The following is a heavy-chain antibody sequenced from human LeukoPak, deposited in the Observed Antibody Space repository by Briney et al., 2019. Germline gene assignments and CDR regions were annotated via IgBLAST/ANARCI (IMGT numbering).Heavy chain of an antibody. V-gene: IGHV3-66*01. CDR2: IYSGGST. J-gene: IGHJ4*02. D-gene: IGHD3-10*01. CDR3: ARDHYYGSGSRRFGY. CDR1: GFTVSSNY. Sequence: SGGSLRLSCAASGFTVSSNYMSWVRQAPGEGVEWVSVIYSGGSTYYADSVKGRFTISRHNSKNTLYLQMNSLRAEDTAVYYCARDHYYGSGSRRFGYWGQGTLVTVSS.